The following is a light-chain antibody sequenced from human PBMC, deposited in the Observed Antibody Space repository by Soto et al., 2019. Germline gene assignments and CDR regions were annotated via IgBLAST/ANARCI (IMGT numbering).Light chain of an antibody. V-gene: IGKV3-15*01. J-gene: IGKJ3*01. CDR2: YAS. CDR1: ESVHSN. CDR3: QHYSNWPPT. Sequence: EMVMTQSPATLSVSPGERVTLSCRASESVHSNLAWYQQKPGQGPSLLIYYASTRVTVVPDRFSGSGSGTEFTLTICSLQSEDFGVYYCQHYSNWPPTFGPGTKVEIK.